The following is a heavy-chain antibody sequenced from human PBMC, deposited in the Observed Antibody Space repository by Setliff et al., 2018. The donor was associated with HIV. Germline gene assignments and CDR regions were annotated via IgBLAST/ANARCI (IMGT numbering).Heavy chain of an antibody. Sequence: PGGSLRLSCAASGFTFSSHWMAWVRQAPGKGLEWVANIMQDGSEKFYVDSVMGRFTISRDNAENSLYLQTNSLRVADTAVYYCVRWRGAQSEFDYWGQGTLVTVSS. V-gene: IGHV3-7*03. CDR3: VRWRGAQSEFDY. CDR1: GFTFSSHW. J-gene: IGHJ4*02. CDR2: IMQDGSEK. D-gene: IGHD3-3*01.